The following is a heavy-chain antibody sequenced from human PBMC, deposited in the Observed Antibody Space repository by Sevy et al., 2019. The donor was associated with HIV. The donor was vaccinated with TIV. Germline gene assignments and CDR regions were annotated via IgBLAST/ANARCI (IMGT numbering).Heavy chain of an antibody. CDR1: GFTFRSYT. CDR2: ISSSGSYI. D-gene: IGHD3-22*01. Sequence: GGSLRLSCVASGFTFRSYTMKWVRQAPGKGLECVSSISSSGSYIYYADSVKGRFTISRDDAKNSLYLQMNTRRAEDAALYYCARVRPYDTRDFDYWGQGTLVTVSS. CDR3: ARVRPYDTRDFDY. V-gene: IGHV3-21*01. J-gene: IGHJ4*02.